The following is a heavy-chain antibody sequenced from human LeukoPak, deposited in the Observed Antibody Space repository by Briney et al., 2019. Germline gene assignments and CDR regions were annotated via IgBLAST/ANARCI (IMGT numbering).Heavy chain of an antibody. CDR2: ISWNSGSI. J-gene: IGHJ4*02. V-gene: IGHV3-9*03. CDR1: GFTFDDYA. Sequence: GGSLRLSCAASGFTFDDYAMHWVRQAPGKGLEWVSGISWNSGSIGYADSVKGRFTISRDNAKNSLYLQMNSLRAEDMALYYCARGSRAMYSSSAPFDYWGQGTLVAVSS. CDR3: ARGSRAMYSSSAPFDY. D-gene: IGHD6-6*01.